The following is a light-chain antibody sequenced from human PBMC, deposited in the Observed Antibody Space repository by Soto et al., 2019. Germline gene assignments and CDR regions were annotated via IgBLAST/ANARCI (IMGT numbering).Light chain of an antibody. CDR1: EILLHSDDKTY. Sequence: DIVMTQTPLSLSVTPAQPSSISCKFSEILLHSDDKTYLYWYLQKPGQPPHLLIYELSNRFSGVPDKFSGSGSGTDFTLEISRVEAEDVGVYYCMQSMRVPITFGQGTRPEI. V-gene: IGKV2D-29*01. CDR3: MQSMRVPIT. J-gene: IGKJ5*01. CDR2: ELS.